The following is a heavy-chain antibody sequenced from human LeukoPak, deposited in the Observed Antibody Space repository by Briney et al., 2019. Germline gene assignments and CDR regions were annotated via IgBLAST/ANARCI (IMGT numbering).Heavy chain of an antibody. CDR1: GGSISSGGYY. D-gene: IGHD3-16*01. Sequence: SETLSLTCTVSGGSISSGGYYWSWIRQHPGKGLEWIGYIYYSGSTNYNPSLKSRVTISVDTSKNQFSLKLSSVTAADTAVYYCARVGGHVFDYWGQGTLVTVSS. CDR3: ARVGGHVFDY. V-gene: IGHV4-61*08. J-gene: IGHJ4*02. CDR2: IYYSGST.